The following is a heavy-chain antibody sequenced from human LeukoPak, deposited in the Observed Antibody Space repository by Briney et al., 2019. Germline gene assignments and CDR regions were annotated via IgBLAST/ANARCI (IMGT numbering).Heavy chain of an antibody. D-gene: IGHD3-10*01. CDR2: TYYRSTWLN. CDR3: ARGGSRFDP. J-gene: IGHJ5*02. Sequence: SQTLSLTCAISGDTVSSNTAAYNWLRLSPSRGLEWLGRTYYRSTWLNDYAPSVRGRITVSPDTSKNQFSLQLSSVTAADTAVYYCARGGSRFDPWGQGTLVTVSS. V-gene: IGHV6-1*01. CDR1: GDTVSSNTAA.